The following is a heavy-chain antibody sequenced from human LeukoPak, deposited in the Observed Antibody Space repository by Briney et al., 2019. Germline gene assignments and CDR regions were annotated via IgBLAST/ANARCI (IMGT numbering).Heavy chain of an antibody. D-gene: IGHD5-18*01. CDR3: ARGSDTAMVTLPFGY. CDR1: GGSFSGYY. CDR2: INHSGST. V-gene: IGHV4-34*01. Sequence: SETLSLTCAVYGGSFSGYYWSWIRKPPGKGLEWIGEINHSGSTNYNPSPKSRVTISVDTSKNQFSLKLSSVTAADTAVYYCARGSDTAMVTLPFGYWGQGTLVTVSS. J-gene: IGHJ4*02.